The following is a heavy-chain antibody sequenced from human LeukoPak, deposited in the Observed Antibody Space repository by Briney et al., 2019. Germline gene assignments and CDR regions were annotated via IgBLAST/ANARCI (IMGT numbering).Heavy chain of an antibody. J-gene: IGHJ3*02. Sequence: KSSETLSLTCAVYGGSFSGYYWSWIRQPPGKGLEWIGEINHSGSTNYNPSLKSRVTISVDTSKNQFSLKLSSVTAADTAVYYCARGRRGNYGARAFDIWGQGTMVTVSS. CDR2: INHSGST. CDR3: ARGRRGNYGARAFDI. D-gene: IGHD4-17*01. V-gene: IGHV4-34*01. CDR1: GGSFSGYY.